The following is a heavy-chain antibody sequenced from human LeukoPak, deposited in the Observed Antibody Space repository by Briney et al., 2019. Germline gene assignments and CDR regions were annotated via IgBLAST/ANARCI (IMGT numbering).Heavy chain of an antibody. CDR3: ARGPPTGEPS. J-gene: IGHJ4*02. CDR1: GFTFSSYS. V-gene: IGHV3-21*01. CDR2: ISSSSSYI. Sequence: GGSLRLSCAASGFTFSSYSMNWVRQAPGKGLEWVSSISSSSSYIHYADSVKGRFTISRDNAKNSLYLQMNSLRAEDTAVYYCARGPPTGEPSWGQGTLVTVSS. D-gene: IGHD7-27*01.